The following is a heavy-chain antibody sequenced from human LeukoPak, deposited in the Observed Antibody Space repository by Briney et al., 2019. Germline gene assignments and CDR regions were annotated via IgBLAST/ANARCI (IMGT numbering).Heavy chain of an antibody. CDR2: FNHNWGA. CDR3: AASLWFGVYPDY. V-gene: IGHV4-59*04. D-gene: IGHD3-10*01. Sequence: SETLSLTCTVSGGSISSYYWSWIRQPPGKGLEWIGEFNHNWGAKYNPSLKSRVTISVDMSKNHLSLSLNSVTAADTAVYYCAASLWFGVYPDYWGQGSLVTVSS. J-gene: IGHJ4*02. CDR1: GGSISSYY.